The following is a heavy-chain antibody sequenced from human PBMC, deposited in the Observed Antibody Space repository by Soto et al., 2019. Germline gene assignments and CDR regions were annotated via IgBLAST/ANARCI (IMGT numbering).Heavy chain of an antibody. J-gene: IGHJ5*02. CDR3: ARIRGYCSSTSCYGFRGWFDP. V-gene: IGHV1-3*01. D-gene: IGHD2-2*01. CDR1: GYTFTSYA. Sequence: GASVKVSCKASGYTFTSYAMHWVRQAPGQRREWMGWINAGNGNTNYAHKLQGRVTMTTDTSTSTAYMELRSLRSDDTAVYYCARIRGYCSSTSCYGFRGWFDPWGQGTLVTVSS. CDR2: INAGNGNT.